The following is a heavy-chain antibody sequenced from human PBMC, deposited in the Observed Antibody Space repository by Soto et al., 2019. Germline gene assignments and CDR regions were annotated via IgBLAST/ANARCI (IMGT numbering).Heavy chain of an antibody. V-gene: IGHV4-30-4*01. Sequence: HVQLQESGPGPVTPSQTLSLSCTVSGVSITSGSYYWTLVRQSPGKGLEWIGYRYYSGNTYYNPSLNSRASISVDTSKNQFFLKLTSVTAADTAVYFCARGGYDTSGQTFIGWGPDCWGQGTLVTVSS. J-gene: IGHJ4*02. D-gene: IGHD3-22*01. CDR3: ARGGYDTSGQTFIGWGPDC. CDR1: GVSITSGSYY. CDR2: RYYSGNT.